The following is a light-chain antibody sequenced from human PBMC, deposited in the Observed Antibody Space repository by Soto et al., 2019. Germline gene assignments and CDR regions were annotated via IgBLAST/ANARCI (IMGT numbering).Light chain of an antibody. Sequence: VLTQPASVSGSPGQSITISCTGTSSDVGGYNYVSWYQQHPGKAPQLMIYDVSNRPSGVSNRFSGSKSGNTASLTISGLQAEDEADYYCSSYTSSGSYVFGTGTKVTVL. CDR1: SSDVGGYNY. J-gene: IGLJ1*01. V-gene: IGLV2-14*03. CDR2: DVS. CDR3: SSYTSSGSYV.